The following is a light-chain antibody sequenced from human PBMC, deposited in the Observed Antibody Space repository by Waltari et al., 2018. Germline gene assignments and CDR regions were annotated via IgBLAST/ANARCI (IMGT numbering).Light chain of an antibody. Sequence: EIVMTQSPATLSVSPGERATIPCRASQSLSSNSAWYQQKPGQAPRLLIYGATTRATGIPARFSGSGSGTEFTLTISSLQSEDFAVYFCQQYNNWPPITFGQGTRLEIK. J-gene: IGKJ5*01. CDR2: GAT. CDR3: QQYNNWPPIT. V-gene: IGKV3-15*01. CDR1: QSLSSN.